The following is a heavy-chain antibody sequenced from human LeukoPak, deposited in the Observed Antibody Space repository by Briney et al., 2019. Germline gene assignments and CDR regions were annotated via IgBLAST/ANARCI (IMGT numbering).Heavy chain of an antibody. CDR3: PRGRAVTIADY. D-gene: IGHD4-17*01. CDR1: GFTFSSYG. V-gene: IGHV3-33*01. J-gene: IGHJ4*02. Sequence: GGSLRLSCAASGFTFSSYGMHWVRQAPGKGLEWVAVIWYDGSNKYYADSVKGRFTISRDNSKNTLYLQMNSLRAEDTAVYYCPRGRAVTIADYWGQGTLVTVSS. CDR2: IWYDGSNK.